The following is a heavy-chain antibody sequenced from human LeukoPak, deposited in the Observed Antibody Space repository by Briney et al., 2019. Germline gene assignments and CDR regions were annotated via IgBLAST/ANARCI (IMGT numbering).Heavy chain of an antibody. CDR2: INPSGGST. J-gene: IGHJ4*02. V-gene: IGHV1-46*01. CDR1: GYTFTSYY. D-gene: IGHD3-22*01. CDR3: ATGGYYDSSGYSVDY. Sequence: ASVKVSCKASGYTFTSYYMHWVRQAPGQGLEWMGIINPSGGSTSYAQKFQCRVTMTRDTSTSTVYMELSSLRSEDTAVYYCATGGYYDSSGYSVDYWGQGTLVTVSS.